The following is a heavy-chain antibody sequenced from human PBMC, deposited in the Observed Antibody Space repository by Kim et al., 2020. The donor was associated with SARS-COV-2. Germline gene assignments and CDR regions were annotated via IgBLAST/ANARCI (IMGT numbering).Heavy chain of an antibody. CDR3: ARAYFYFDFDY. CDR1: GGSISSYY. Sequence: SETLSLTCTVSGGSISSYYWSWIRQPPGKGLEWIGYIYYSGSTNYNPSLKSRVTISVDTSKNQFSLKLSSVTAADTAVYYCARAYFYFDFDYWGQGTLVTVSS. CDR2: IYYSGST. D-gene: IGHD3-9*01. J-gene: IGHJ4*02. V-gene: IGHV4-59*01.